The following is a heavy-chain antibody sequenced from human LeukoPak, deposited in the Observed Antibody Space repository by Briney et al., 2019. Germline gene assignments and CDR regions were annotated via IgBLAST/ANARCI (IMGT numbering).Heavy chain of an antibody. J-gene: IGHJ4*02. Sequence: SETLSLTCTVSGGSISSYHWSWIRQPPGKGLEWIGYIHYSGSTNYNPTLKSRVTISVDTSKNHFSLKLSSVTAADTAVYYCARDRAVAGTFDYWGQGTLVTVSS. D-gene: IGHD6-19*01. V-gene: IGHV4-59*01. CDR2: IHYSGST. CDR3: ARDRAVAGTFDY. CDR1: GGSISSYH.